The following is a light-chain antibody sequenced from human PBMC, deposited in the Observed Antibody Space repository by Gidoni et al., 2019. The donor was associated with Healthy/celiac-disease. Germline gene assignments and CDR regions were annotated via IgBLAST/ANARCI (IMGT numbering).Light chain of an antibody. CDR1: QDISNY. V-gene: IGKV1-33*01. CDR2: DAS. Sequence: DIQMPQSPSSLSASVGDRVTITCQASQDISNYLNWYQQKPGKAPKLLIYDASTLETGAPSRFSGSGSGTDFTFTISSLQPEDIATYYCQQYDNLQTFGGGTKVEIK. J-gene: IGKJ4*01. CDR3: QQYDNLQT.